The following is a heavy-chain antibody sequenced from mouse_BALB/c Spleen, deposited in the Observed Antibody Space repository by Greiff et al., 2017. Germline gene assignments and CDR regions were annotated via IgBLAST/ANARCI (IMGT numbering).Heavy chain of an antibody. V-gene: IGHV7-1*02. CDR1: GFTFSDFY. CDR2: SRNKANDYTT. J-gene: IGHJ1*01. Sequence: EVKLMESGGGLVQPGGSLRLSCATSGFTFSDFYMEWVRQPPGKRLEWIAASRNKANDYTTDYSASVKGRFIVSRDTSQSILYLQMNALRAEDTAIYYCARAYGYDWYFDVWGAGTTVTVSS. D-gene: IGHD2-2*01. CDR3: ARAYGYDWYFDV.